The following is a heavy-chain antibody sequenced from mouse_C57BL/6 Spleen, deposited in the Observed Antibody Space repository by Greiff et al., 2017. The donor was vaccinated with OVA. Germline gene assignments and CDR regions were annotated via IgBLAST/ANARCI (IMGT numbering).Heavy chain of an antibody. CDR3: ASGITTVVAHYAMDY. V-gene: IGHV1-9*01. J-gene: IGHJ4*01. Sequence: VQLQQSGAELMKPGASVKLSCKATGYTFTGSWIEWVKQRPGHGLEWIGEILPGSGSTNYNEKFKGKATFTADTSSNTAYMQLSSLTTEDSAIYYCASGITTVVAHYAMDYGGQGTSVTVSS. D-gene: IGHD1-1*01. CDR1: GYTFTGSW. CDR2: ILPGSGST.